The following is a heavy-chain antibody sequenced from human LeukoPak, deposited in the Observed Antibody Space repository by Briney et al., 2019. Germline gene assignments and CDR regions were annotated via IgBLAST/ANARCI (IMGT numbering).Heavy chain of an antibody. CDR1: GFTVSSNY. D-gene: IGHD6-19*01. Sequence: GGSLRLSCAAPGFTVSSNYMSWVRQAPGKGLEWVSVIYSGGSTYYADSVKGRFTISRDNSKNTLYLQMNSLRAEDTAVYYCARGYSSGWYGAGVLGYWGQGTLVTVSS. V-gene: IGHV3-53*01. CDR2: IYSGGST. CDR3: ARGYSSGWYGAGVLGY. J-gene: IGHJ4*02.